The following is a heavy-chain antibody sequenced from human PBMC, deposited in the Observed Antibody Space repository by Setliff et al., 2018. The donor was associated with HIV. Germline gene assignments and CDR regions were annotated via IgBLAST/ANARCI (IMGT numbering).Heavy chain of an antibody. V-gene: IGHV4-39*07. D-gene: IGHD6-13*01. J-gene: IGHJ1*01. Sequence: SETLSLTCTVSGGSIKSSSYYWGWIRQPPGKGLEWIGSIYYSGNTYYNPSLKSRVTISTDTSRNQFSLRLSSVTAADTAIYCCARVPTSSWYVATQRTKEYFHHWGQGTLVTVSS. CDR1: GGSIKSSSYY. CDR3: ARVPTSSWYVATQRTKEYFHH. CDR2: IYYSGNT.